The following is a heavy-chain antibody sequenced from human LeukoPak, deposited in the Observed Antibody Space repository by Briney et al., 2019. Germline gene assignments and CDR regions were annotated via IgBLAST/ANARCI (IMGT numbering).Heavy chain of an antibody. CDR2: MNPNSGNT. J-gene: IGHJ6*02. D-gene: IGHD6-13*01. Sequence: VASVKVSCKASGYTFTSYDINWVRQATGQGLEWMGWMNPNSGNTGYAQKFQGRVTMTRNTSISTAYMELSSLRSEDTAVYYCARWASSSWYSGDYGMDVWGQGTTVTVSS. CDR1: GYTFTSYD. V-gene: IGHV1-8*01. CDR3: ARWASSSWYSGDYGMDV.